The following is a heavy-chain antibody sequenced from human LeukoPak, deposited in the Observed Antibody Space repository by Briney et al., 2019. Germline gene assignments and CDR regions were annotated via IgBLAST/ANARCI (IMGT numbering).Heavy chain of an antibody. Sequence: PSETLSLTCSVSGGSISDYFWDWIRQPPGKGLDWIGHVYYLGNPTCSPSLKSRVSILVDTSKNQFSLELSSVTAADTAVYYCARRFRTGGDLHHDACDVWGQGTVVTVSS. CDR2: VYYLGNP. CDR3: ARRFRTGGDLHHDACDV. D-gene: IGHD3-16*01. CDR1: GGSISDYF. J-gene: IGHJ3*01. V-gene: IGHV4-59*12.